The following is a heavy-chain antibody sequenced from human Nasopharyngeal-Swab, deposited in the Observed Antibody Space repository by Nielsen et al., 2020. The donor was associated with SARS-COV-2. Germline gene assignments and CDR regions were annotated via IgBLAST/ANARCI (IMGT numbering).Heavy chain of an antibody. CDR3: ARDPPWYSSSSPHYFDY. V-gene: IGHV3-48*03. Sequence: GESLKISCAASGFTFSSYEMNWVRQAPGKGLEWVSYISSNGSTIYYADSVKGRFTISRDNAKNSLYLQMNSLRAEDTAVYYCARDPPWYSSSSPHYFDYWGQGTLATVSS. CDR1: GFTFSSYE. D-gene: IGHD6-6*01. CDR2: ISSNGSTI. J-gene: IGHJ4*02.